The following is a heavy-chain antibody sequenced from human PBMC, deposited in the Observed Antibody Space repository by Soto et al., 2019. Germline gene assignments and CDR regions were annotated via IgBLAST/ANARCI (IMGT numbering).Heavy chain of an antibody. CDR1: DGSVSSYCYY. CDR2: IAYNGGT. Sequence: QVQLQESGPGLVKPSETLSLTCTVSDGSVSSYCYYWTWVRQAPGKGLEWIGYIAYNGGTSYNPSLRRRVTISVDTPKSQFSLDLSFATAADTALYYCTIGGHFYEYMIWGQGTLVTVSS. CDR3: TIGGHFYEYMI. D-gene: IGHD3-3*02. V-gene: IGHV4-61*01. J-gene: IGHJ4*02.